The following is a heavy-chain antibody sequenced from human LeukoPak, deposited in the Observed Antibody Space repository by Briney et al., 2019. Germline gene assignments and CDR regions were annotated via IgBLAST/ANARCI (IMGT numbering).Heavy chain of an antibody. Sequence: GGSLRLSCAASGFTFSSYWMSWVRQAPGKGLEWVANIKQDGSEKYYVDSVKGRFTISRDNAKNSLYLQMSSLRAEDTAVYYCARARRYDFWSGSWGNSTYLDYWGQGTLVTVSS. V-gene: IGHV3-7*01. CDR2: IKQDGSEK. D-gene: IGHD3-3*01. CDR3: ARARRYDFWSGSWGNSTYLDY. J-gene: IGHJ4*02. CDR1: GFTFSSYW.